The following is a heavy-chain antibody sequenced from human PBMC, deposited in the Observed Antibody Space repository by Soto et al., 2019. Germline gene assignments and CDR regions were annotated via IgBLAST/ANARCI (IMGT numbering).Heavy chain of an antibody. CDR1: GGSFSGYY. CDR2: IKHSGST. CDR3: AREKVVVVASFNRGGWFDP. V-gene: IGHV4-34*01. D-gene: IGHD2-15*01. Sequence: QVQLQQWGAGLLKPSETLSLTCAVSGGSFSGYYWSWIRQPPGKGLEWIGGIKHSGSTTYSPSLKNRVTISLDTSKNQFSLNLTSVTAADTAVYFCAREKVVVVASFNRGGWFDPWGQGTLVSVSS. J-gene: IGHJ5*02.